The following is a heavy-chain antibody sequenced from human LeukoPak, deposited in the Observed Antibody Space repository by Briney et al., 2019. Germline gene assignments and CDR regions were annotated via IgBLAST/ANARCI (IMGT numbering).Heavy chain of an antibody. V-gene: IGHV3-66*01. CDR3: ARDAGDARDYFDY. D-gene: IGHD3-10*01. Sequence: GGSLRLSCAVSGFTVSSNYMSWVRQAPGKGLEWVSVIYSGGSTYYADSVKGRFTISRDNSKNTLYLQMNSLRAEDTAVYYCARDAGDARDYFDYWGQGTLVTVSS. CDR2: IYSGGST. J-gene: IGHJ4*02. CDR1: GFTVSSNY.